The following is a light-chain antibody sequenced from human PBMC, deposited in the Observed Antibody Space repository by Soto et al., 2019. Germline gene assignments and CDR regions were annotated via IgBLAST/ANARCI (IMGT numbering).Light chain of an antibody. V-gene: IGKV3-11*01. J-gene: IGKJ5*01. CDR1: QSVSSY. Sequence: EIVLPQSPATLSVSPGERATLSCRASQSVSSYLAWYQHKPGQAPRLLIYDTSNRATGIPARFSGSGSGTDFTLTISSLEPEDFAVYYCQQRSNWPHTFGQGTRLEIK. CDR3: QQRSNWPHT. CDR2: DTS.